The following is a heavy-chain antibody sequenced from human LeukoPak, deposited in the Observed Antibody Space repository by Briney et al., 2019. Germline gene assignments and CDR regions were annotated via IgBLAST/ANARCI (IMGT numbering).Heavy chain of an antibody. Sequence: ASVKVSCKASGYIFTNDYLNWVRQAPGQGLEWMGMIYPRDGSTSYAQKFQGRVTVTRDTSTSTVHMELSGLRSEDTAVYYCARDQEAFDYWGQGTLVTVSS. J-gene: IGHJ4*02. CDR3: ARDQEAFDY. V-gene: IGHV1-46*01. CDR1: GYIFTNDY. CDR2: IYPRDGST.